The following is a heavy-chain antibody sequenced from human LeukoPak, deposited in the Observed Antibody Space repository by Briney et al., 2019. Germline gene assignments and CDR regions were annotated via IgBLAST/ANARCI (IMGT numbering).Heavy chain of an antibody. V-gene: IGHV4-4*07. Sequence: SETLSLTCTVSGGSISSYYWSWIRQPAGKGLEWIGRIYTSGSTNYNPSLKSRVTMSVDTSKNQFSLKLSSVTAADTAAYYCARVGRSLSGSHYYFDYWGQGTLVTVSS. CDR1: GGSISSYY. CDR3: ARVGRSLSGSHYYFDY. J-gene: IGHJ4*02. CDR2: IYTSGST. D-gene: IGHD1-26*01.